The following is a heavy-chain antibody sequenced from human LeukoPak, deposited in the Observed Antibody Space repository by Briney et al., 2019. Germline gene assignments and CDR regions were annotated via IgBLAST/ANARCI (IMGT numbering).Heavy chain of an antibody. D-gene: IGHD1-26*01. J-gene: IGHJ4*02. CDR1: GFTFSLYE. CDR2: ISSSGTI. Sequence: GESLKISCAASGFTFSLYEMNWVRQAPGKGLEWVSYISSSGTIYYADSVKGRFTISRDNVKNSVYLQMNSLRVEDTGVYYCARWGVGDYWGQGTLVTVSS. CDR3: ARWGVGDY. V-gene: IGHV3-48*03.